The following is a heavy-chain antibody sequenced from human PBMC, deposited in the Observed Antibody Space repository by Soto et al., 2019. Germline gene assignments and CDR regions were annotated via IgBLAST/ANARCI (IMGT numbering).Heavy chain of an antibody. J-gene: IGHJ6*02. Sequence: RSWVQQSTGQGLEWMGWISAYNGNTNYAQKLQGRVTMTTDTSTSTAYMELRSLRSDVTAVYYCVISIPGPGLDVWFQGTT. D-gene: IGHD3-10*01. V-gene: IGHV1-18*01. CDR2: ISAYNGNT. CDR3: VISIPGPGLDV.